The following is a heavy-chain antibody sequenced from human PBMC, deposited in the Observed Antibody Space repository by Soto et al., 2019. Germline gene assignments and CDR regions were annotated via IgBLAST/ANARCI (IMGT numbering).Heavy chain of an antibody. Sequence: SETLSLTCAVYGGSFSGYYWSWIRQPPGKGLEWIGEINHSGSTNYNPSLKSRVTISVDTSKNQFSLKLSSVTAADTAVYYCARGKVIAAAGPAGYGMDVWGQGTTVTVSS. J-gene: IGHJ6*02. CDR1: GGSFSGYY. V-gene: IGHV4-34*01. D-gene: IGHD6-13*01. CDR2: INHSGST. CDR3: ARGKVIAAAGPAGYGMDV.